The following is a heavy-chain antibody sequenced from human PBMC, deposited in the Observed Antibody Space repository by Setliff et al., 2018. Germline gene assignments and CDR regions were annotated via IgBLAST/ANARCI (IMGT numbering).Heavy chain of an antibody. Sequence: PSETLSLTCAVYGGSFSTYYWIWIRQPPGKGLEWIGYIYYGGSTNYNPSLKSRVTISVDTSKNQFSLKLSSVTAADTAVYYCARIITGTADIRDYWGQGTLVTVSS. V-gene: IGHV4-59*01. CDR3: ARIITGTADIRDY. D-gene: IGHD2-2*01. CDR2: IYYGGST. CDR1: GGSFSTYY. J-gene: IGHJ4*02.